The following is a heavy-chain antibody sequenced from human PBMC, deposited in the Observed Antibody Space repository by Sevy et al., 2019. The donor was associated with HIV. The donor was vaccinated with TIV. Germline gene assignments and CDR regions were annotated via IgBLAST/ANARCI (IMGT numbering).Heavy chain of an antibody. J-gene: IGHJ4*02. Sequence: SETLSLTCTVSGGSITSLYWNWIRQPPGKGLEWIANIYYNGHINYNPAPKNRVTLSLSTSKNQFSLRLSSVTAADTAMYYCAGENAWGRGYSWGQGTLVTVSS. D-gene: IGHD1-26*01. CDR1: GGSITSLY. CDR2: IYYNGHI. CDR3: AGENAWGRGYS. V-gene: IGHV4-59*08.